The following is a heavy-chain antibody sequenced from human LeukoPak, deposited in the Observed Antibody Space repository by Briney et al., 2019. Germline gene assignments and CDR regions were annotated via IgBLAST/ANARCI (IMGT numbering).Heavy chain of an antibody. J-gene: IGHJ4*02. CDR1: GFTLSSYA. V-gene: IGHV3-23*01. Sequence: GGSLRLSCAASGFTLSSYAMSWVRQAPGMGLEWVSAISGSTYYADSVRGRFTISRDNSKNTLYLHMNSLRAEDTAVYYCVKDSSSISGWLYYLDYWGQGTLVTVSS. D-gene: IGHD6-19*01. CDR3: VKDSSSISGWLYYLDY. CDR2: ISGST.